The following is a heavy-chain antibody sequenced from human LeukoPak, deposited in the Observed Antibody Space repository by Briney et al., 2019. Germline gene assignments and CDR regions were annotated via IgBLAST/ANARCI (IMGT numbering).Heavy chain of an antibody. Sequence: GGSLRLSCAASGFTFSSYAMHWVRQAPGKGLEWVAVISYDGSNKYYADSVKGRFTISRDNSKNTLYLQMNSLRAEDTAVYYCASLYYYGSGSYPHDCWGQGTLVTVSS. D-gene: IGHD3-10*01. V-gene: IGHV3-30-3*01. CDR2: ISYDGSNK. CDR3: ASLYYYGSGSYPHDC. J-gene: IGHJ4*02. CDR1: GFTFSSYA.